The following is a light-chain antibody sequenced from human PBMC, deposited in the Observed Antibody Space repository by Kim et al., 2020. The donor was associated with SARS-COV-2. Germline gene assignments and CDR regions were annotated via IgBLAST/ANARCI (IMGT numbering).Light chain of an antibody. J-gene: IGLJ3*02. CDR2: EHS. CDR3: QSYDSTNPHWV. CDR1: SGSIASNY. V-gene: IGLV6-57*01. Sequence: NFMLTQPHSVSESPGKTVTISCTRSSGSIASNYVQWYQQRPGSSPTTVIFEHSERPSGVPDRFSGSIDISSNSASLTISGLKTEDEADYYCQSYDSTNPHWVFGGGTQLTVL.